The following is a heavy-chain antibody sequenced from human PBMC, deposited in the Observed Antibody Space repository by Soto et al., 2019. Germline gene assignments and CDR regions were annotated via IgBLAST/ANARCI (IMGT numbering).Heavy chain of an antibody. J-gene: IGHJ4*02. V-gene: IGHV1-69*06. CDR3: AGRCDGTNCLAHFDY. CDR1: GGTFNNYV. CDR2: IILIFGTP. Sequence: QVQLVQSGAEVKKPGSSVKVSCRASGGTFNNYVINWVRQAPGQGLEWMAGIILIFGTPNYAQKFQGRVTITADKSTSTAYMELNSLRSEDTAVYYCAGRCDGTNCLAHFDYWGQGTLVTVSS. D-gene: IGHD2-2*01.